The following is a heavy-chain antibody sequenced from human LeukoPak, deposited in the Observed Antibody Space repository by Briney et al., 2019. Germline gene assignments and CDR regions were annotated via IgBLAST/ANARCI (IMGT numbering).Heavy chain of an antibody. Sequence: PGGSLRLSCAASGFTFSSYAMHWVRRAPGKGLEWVAVIAYDGSNKYYADSVKGRFTISRDNSNNTLYLQMNSLRVEDTAVYYCARVDDLDAFDTWGQGTLVTVSS. CDR2: IAYDGSNK. V-gene: IGHV3-30*04. D-gene: IGHD2-2*03. CDR3: ARVDDLDAFDT. J-gene: IGHJ3*02. CDR1: GFTFSSYA.